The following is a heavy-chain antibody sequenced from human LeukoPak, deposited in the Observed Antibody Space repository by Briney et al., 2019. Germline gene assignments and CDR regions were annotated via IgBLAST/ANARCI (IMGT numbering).Heavy chain of an antibody. Sequence: ASVKVSCRASGYTFTKYDMNWLRQAPGQGLEWMGWINPNSGGTNYAQKFRGRVTMTRDTSITTAYMELNRLRSDDTAIYYCAKTYSSGPGSNVFDIWGQGTMVTVSP. V-gene: IGHV1-2*02. D-gene: IGHD6-19*01. J-gene: IGHJ3*02. CDR3: AKTYSSGPGSNVFDI. CDR2: INPNSGGT. CDR1: GYTFTKYD.